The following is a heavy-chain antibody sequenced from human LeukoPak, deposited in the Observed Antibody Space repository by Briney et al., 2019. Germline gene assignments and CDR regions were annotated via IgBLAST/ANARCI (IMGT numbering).Heavy chain of an antibody. D-gene: IGHD3-10*01. CDR3: ARDHGSAYYRAPRH. Sequence: ASVQVSCNASGYIFPNYYMHWVRQGAGQGLEWMGTINPSGGSTTYAQKFQGRVTMTRDTSTSTVYMELSSLRSEDTAVYYCARDHGSAYYRAPRHWGQGTLVTVSS. CDR2: INPSGGST. CDR1: GYIFPNYY. V-gene: IGHV1-46*01. J-gene: IGHJ4*02.